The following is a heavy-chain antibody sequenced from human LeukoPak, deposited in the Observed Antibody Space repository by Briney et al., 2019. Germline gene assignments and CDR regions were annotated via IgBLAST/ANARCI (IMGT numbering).Heavy chain of an antibody. J-gene: IGHJ4*02. CDR2: IIPIFGTA. CDR1: GGTFSSYA. CDR3: ASLVPLSH. V-gene: IGHV1-69*06. Sequence: SVKVSCKASGGTFSSYAISWVRQPPGQGLEWMGGIIPIFGTANYAQEFQGRVTITADKSTSTAYMELSSLRSEDTAVYYCASLVPLSHWGQGTLVTVSS. D-gene: IGHD2/OR15-2a*01.